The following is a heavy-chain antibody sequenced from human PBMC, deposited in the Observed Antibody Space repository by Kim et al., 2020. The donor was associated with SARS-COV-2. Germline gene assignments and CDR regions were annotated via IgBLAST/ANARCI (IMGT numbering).Heavy chain of an antibody. D-gene: IGHD4-17*01. CDR1: GYTFTSYY. CDR2: INPSGGST. J-gene: IGHJ6*01. V-gene: IGHV1-46*01. Sequence: ASVKVSCKASGYTFTSYYMNWVRQAPGQGLEWMGIINPSGGSTSYAQKFQGRVTMTRDTSTSTVYMELSSLRSEDTAVYYCARDLSTTVTTRFLGGMDVWGQGTTGTAS. CDR3: ARDLSTTVTTRFLGGMDV.